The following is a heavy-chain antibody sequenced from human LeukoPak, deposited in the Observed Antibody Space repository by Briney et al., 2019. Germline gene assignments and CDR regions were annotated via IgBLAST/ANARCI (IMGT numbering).Heavy chain of an antibody. CDR3: AKLERRHYGGNRFDF. D-gene: IGHD1-1*01. CDR2: ISAPGDNT. CDR1: GFTFGSYA. J-gene: IGHJ4*02. Sequence: GGSLRLSCAASGFTFGSYAMSWVRQAPGRGLECVSGISAPGDNTYYADSVKGRLTISGDNSKNTLYLQMNSLRAEDTALYYCAKLERRHYGGNRFDFWGQGTLLTVSS. V-gene: IGHV3-23*01.